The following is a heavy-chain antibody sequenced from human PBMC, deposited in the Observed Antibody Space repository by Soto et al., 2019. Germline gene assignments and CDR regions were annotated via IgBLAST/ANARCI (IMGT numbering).Heavy chain of an antibody. CDR3: ARAGYCITCVCYPPSNYFDF. J-gene: IGHJ4*02. Sequence: ASVKVSCKASGYTFTSYGISWVRQAPGQGLEWMGWISAYNGNTNYAQKLQGRVTMTTDTSTSTAYMELRSLRSDDTAVYYCARAGYCITCVCYPPSNYFDFSGPGILVTVSS. CDR1: GYTFTSYG. D-gene: IGHD2-8*01. V-gene: IGHV1-18*01. CDR2: ISAYNGNT.